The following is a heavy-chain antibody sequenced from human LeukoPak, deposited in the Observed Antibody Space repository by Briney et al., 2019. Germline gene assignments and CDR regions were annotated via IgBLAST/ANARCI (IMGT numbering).Heavy chain of an antibody. J-gene: IGHJ4*02. CDR2: ISSSSSYI. D-gene: IGHD2-21*02. CDR3: ARDYCGGDCYPFDY. CDR1: GFTFSSYS. V-gene: IGHV3-21*01. Sequence: GGSLRLSCAASGFTFSSYSMNWVRQAPGKGLEWVSSISSSSSYIYYADSVKGRFTISRDNAKNSLYLQMNSLRAEDTAVYYCARDYCGGDCYPFDYWGQGTLVTDSS.